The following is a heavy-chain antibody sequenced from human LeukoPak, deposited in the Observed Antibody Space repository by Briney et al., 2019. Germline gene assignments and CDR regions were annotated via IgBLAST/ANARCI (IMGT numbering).Heavy chain of an antibody. V-gene: IGHV3-74*01. CDR2: INSDGSST. CDR3: ARDTAYYDSSGYYHSPGY. CDR1: GFTFSSYW. Sequence: GGSLRLXCAASGFTFSSYWMHWVRQAPGKGLVWVSRINSDGSSTSYADSVKGRFTISRDNAKNTLYLQMNSLRAEDTAVYYCARDTAYYDSSGYYHSPGYWGQGTLVTLSS. D-gene: IGHD3-22*01. J-gene: IGHJ4*02.